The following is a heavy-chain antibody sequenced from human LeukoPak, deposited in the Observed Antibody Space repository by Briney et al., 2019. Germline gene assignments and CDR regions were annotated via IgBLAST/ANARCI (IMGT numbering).Heavy chain of an antibody. Sequence: PGGSLRLSCAASGFTVSNYNMNWVRQARGKGLEWVSFISESGTATYYAESVKGRFTISRDIARNSVYLQMNSLRDEDTAVYYCARGPLGWSDYWGQGLLVTVSS. V-gene: IGHV3-48*02. CDR2: ISESGTAT. CDR1: GFTVSNYN. D-gene: IGHD1-26*01. J-gene: IGHJ4*02. CDR3: ARGPLGWSDY.